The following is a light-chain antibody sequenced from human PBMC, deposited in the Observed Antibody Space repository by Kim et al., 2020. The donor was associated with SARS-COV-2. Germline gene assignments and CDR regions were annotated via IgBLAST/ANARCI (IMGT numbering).Light chain of an antibody. J-gene: IGKJ2*03. CDR1: QSVNSH. Sequence: IVMTQSPVTLSVSPGERATLSCRASQSVNSHLAWYQQKPGQAPRLLIYGASSRATGIPARFSGSGSGTEFTLTITSLQPEDSAVYYCQQYDEWPPYSFGQGTKLEI. V-gene: IGKV3-15*01. CDR2: GAS. CDR3: QQYDEWPPYS.